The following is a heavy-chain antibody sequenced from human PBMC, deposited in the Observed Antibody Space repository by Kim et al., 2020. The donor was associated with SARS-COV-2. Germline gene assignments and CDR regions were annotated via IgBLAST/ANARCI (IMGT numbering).Heavy chain of an antibody. CDR2: ISGSSSNI. J-gene: IGHJ4*02. CDR1: GFTFSSYA. CDR3: ARDLTPRAESDY. V-gene: IGHV3-21*01. Sequence: GGSLRLSCAASGFTFSSYAMSWVRQAPGKGLEWVSVISGSSSNIYYADSVKGRFTISRDNAKNSLYLQMNSLRADDTAVYYCARDLTPRAESDYWGQGTLVTVSS.